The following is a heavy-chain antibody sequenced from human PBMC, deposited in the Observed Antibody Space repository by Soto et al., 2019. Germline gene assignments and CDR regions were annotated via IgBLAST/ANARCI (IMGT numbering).Heavy chain of an antibody. CDR3: ARGGYQLLYHFDY. CDR2: INSNTGGT. CDR1: GYTFNGHY. D-gene: IGHD2-2*02. Sequence: GXSVKFSCKASGYTFNGHYTHWVRQAPGQGLEWMGWINSNTGGTNYAQKFQGKVTMTRDRSISTAYMELNSLRSDDTAVYYCARGGYQLLYHFDYWGQGPLVTVSS. J-gene: IGHJ4*02. V-gene: IGHV1-2*02.